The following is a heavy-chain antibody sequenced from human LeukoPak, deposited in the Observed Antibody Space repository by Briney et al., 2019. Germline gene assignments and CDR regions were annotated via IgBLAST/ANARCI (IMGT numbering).Heavy chain of an antibody. Sequence: PGGSLRLSCEASGFTFGSHAVYWVRQAPGKGLEWVAGIFGSGGSPHYADSVKGRFTISRDNSRNTVYLQINSLRAEDTVVYYCGKTTVGYSSGQKPAWPVDYWGQGTLVTVSS. CDR3: GKTTVGYSSGQKPAWPVDY. V-gene: IGHV3-23*01. CDR2: IFGSGGSP. J-gene: IGHJ4*02. D-gene: IGHD5-18*01. CDR1: GFTFGSHA.